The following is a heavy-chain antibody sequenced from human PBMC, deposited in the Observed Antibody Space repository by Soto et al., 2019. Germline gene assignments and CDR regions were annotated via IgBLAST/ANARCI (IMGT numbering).Heavy chain of an antibody. J-gene: IGHJ3*01. CDR2: IIPIFGTA. CDR3: ARVYCSSTSCYVLDF. D-gene: IGHD2-2*01. CDR1: GGTFSSYA. V-gene: IGHV1-69*13. Sequence: SVKVSCKASGGTFSSYAISWVRQAPGQGLEWMGGIIPIFGTANYSQKFQGRVTITADASTSTAYMELSSLRSEDTAVYYCARVYCSSTSCYVLDFWGQGSMVTVSS.